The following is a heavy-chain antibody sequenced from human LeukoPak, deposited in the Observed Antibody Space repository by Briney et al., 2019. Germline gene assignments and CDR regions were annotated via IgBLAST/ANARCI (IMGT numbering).Heavy chain of an antibody. CDR1: GYTFTSYA. D-gene: IGHD6-13*01. CDR2: INPNSGGT. CDR3: ARDYSSSWPFDY. V-gene: IGHV1-2*02. Sequence: ASVKVSCKASGYTFTSYAMNWVRQAPGQGLEWMGWINPNSGGTNYAQKFQGRVTMTRDTSISTAYMELSRLRSDDTAVYYCARDYSSSWPFDYWGQGTLVTVSS. J-gene: IGHJ4*02.